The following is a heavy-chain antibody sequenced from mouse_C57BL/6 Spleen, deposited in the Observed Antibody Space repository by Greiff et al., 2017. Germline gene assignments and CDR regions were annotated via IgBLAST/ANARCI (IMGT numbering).Heavy chain of an antibody. CDR1: GYAFSSSW. CDR2: IYPGDGDT. Sequence: LQESGPELVKPGASVKISCKASGYAFSSSWMNWVKQRPGKGLEWIGRIYPGDGDTNYNGKFKGKATLTADKSSSTAYMQLSSLTSEDSAVYFCARSSTIGSYFDYWGQGTTLTVSS. D-gene: IGHD2-1*01. CDR3: ARSSTIGSYFDY. J-gene: IGHJ2*01. V-gene: IGHV1-82*01.